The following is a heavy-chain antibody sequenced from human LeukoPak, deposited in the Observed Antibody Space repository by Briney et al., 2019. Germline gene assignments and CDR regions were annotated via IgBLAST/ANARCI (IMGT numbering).Heavy chain of an antibody. J-gene: IGHJ4*02. V-gene: IGHV3-74*01. CDR2: IKSDGSNT. CDR3: AGGGYYGSGRYYFDS. CDR1: GFTFSGYW. Sequence: PGGSLRLSCAASGFTFSGYWMHWVRQAPGKGLVWVSRIKSDGSNTNYADSVKGRFTISRDNAKNTLHLQMNSLRAEDTAVYYCAGGGYYGSGRYYFDSWGQGTLVTVSS. D-gene: IGHD3-3*01.